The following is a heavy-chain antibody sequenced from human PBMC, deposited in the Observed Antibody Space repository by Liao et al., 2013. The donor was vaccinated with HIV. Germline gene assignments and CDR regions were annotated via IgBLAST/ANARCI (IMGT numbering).Heavy chain of an antibody. D-gene: IGHD1-14*01. V-gene: IGHV4-34*01. CDR3: ARGPLSKPAPDS. Sequence: QVQLRQWGPGLLKPSETLSLTCAVYGGSFSGHYWTWIRQSPQTGLEWIGEITYTGSTTSNPSLASRVTMSVDASKNQFSLKLTSVTAADTALYYCARGPLSKPAPDSWGQGTLVTVS. J-gene: IGHJ4*02. CDR1: GGSFSGHY. CDR2: ITYTGST.